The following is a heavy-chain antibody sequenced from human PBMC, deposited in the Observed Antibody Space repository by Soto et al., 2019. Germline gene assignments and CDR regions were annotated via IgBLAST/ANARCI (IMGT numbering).Heavy chain of an antibody. CDR1: GYTFTSYY. V-gene: IGHV1-46*03. D-gene: IGHD2-2*01. CDR3: ALLVPASPDFNWSDP. CDR2: INPSGGST. Sequence: QVQLVQSGAEVKKPGASVKVSCKASGYTFTSYYMHWVRQAPGQGLEWMGIINPSGGSTSYAQKFKGRVAMXXEXSXXTVYMEQSSLRSEDTAVHYCALLVPASPDFNWSDPWGQGTLVTVSS. J-gene: IGHJ5*02.